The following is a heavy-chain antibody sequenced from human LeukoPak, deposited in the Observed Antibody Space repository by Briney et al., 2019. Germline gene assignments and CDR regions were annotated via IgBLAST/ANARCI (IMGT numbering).Heavy chain of an antibody. CDR2: ISYDGSNK. Sequence: GRSLRLSCAASGFTFSSYAMHWVRQAPGKGLEWVAVISYDGSNKYYADSVKGRFTISRDNSKNTLYLQMNSLRAEDTAVYYCARDLKSPYCSGGSCLATDIWGQGTMVTVSS. CDR1: GFTFSSYA. D-gene: IGHD2-15*01. V-gene: IGHV3-30-3*01. J-gene: IGHJ3*02. CDR3: ARDLKSPYCSGGSCLATDI.